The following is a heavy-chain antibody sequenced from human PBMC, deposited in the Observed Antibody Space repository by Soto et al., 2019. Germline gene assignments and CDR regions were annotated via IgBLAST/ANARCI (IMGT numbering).Heavy chain of an antibody. J-gene: IGHJ5*02. D-gene: IGHD6-19*01. CDR2: INASGGST. CDR1: GYTFTNYY. Sequence: GASVKVSCKASGYTFTNYYMHWVRRAPGQGLEWMGIINASGGSTNYAQRLQGGVTMTTDTSTSTAYMELRSLRSDDTAVYYCAGIIGSGSWNWFDPWGQGTLVTVSS. V-gene: IGHV1-46*01. CDR3: AGIIGSGSWNWFDP.